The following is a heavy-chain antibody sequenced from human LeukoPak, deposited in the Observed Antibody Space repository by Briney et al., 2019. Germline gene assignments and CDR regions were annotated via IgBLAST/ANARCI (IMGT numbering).Heavy chain of an antibody. CDR3: AKQLGYYDSSGYYDY. V-gene: IGHV3-23*01. J-gene: IGHJ4*02. CDR2: ISGSGGST. Sequence: GGSLRLSCAASGFTFSSYAMSWVRQAPGKGLEWFSAISGSGGSTYYADSVKGRFTISRDNSKNALYLQMNSLRAEDTAVYYCAKQLGYYDSSGYYDYWGQGTLVTVSS. D-gene: IGHD3-22*01. CDR1: GFTFSSYA.